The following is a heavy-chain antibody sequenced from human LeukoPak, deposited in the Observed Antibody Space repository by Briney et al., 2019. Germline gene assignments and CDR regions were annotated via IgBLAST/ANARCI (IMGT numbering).Heavy chain of an antibody. D-gene: IGHD3-22*01. J-gene: IGHJ4*02. CDR3: AREITYYYDSSGPLSF. CDR2: ISSSSSYI. Sequence: GGSLRLSCAASGFTFSSYSMNWVRQAPGKGLEWVSSISSSSSYIYYADSVKGRFTISRDNAKNSLYLQMNSLRAEDTAVYYCAREITYYYDSSGPLSFWGQGTLVTVSS. CDR1: GFTFSSYS. V-gene: IGHV3-21*01.